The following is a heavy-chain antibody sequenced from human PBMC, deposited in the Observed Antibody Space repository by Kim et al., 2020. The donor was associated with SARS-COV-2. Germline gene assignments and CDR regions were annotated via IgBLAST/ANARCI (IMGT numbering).Heavy chain of an antibody. Sequence: GGSLRLSCTASGFTFGDYAMSWFRKAPGKGLEGVGFIRSKAYGGTTEYAASVKGRFTISRDDSKSIAYLQMNSLKTEDTAVYYCTRGSIVPAAMHAYYYYGMDGWGQGTTVTVSS. CDR3: TRGSIVPAAMHAYYYYGMDG. CDR2: IRSKAYGGTT. J-gene: IGHJ6*02. V-gene: IGHV3-49*03. D-gene: IGHD2-2*01. CDR1: GFTFGDYA.